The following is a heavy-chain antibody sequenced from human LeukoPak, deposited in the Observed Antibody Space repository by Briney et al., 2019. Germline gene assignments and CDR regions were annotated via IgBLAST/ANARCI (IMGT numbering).Heavy chain of an antibody. D-gene: IGHD3-16*02. CDR3: ARNLVPDY. Sequence: PSETLSLTCIVSGGSISSYYWSWIRQSPGKGLEWIGYIYYTGSTNHNPSLKSRVTISVDTSKNRFSLKLSSVTAADTAVYYCARNLVPDYWGQGILVTVSS. J-gene: IGHJ4*02. CDR1: GGSISSYY. CDR2: IYYTGST. V-gene: IGHV4-59*01.